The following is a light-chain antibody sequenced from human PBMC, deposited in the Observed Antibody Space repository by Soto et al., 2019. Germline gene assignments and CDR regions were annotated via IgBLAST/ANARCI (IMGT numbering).Light chain of an antibody. CDR2: EAS. V-gene: IGKV1-5*03. J-gene: IGKJ1*01. Sequence: DIQMTQSPSTLSASVGDRVTITCRASQHIGSWLAWYQQRPGTAPKLLIYEASSLESGVPLRFSGSGSGTEFTLTISSLQPDDFPTYYCQQYNYYWTFGQGTKVEI. CDR3: QQYNYYWT. CDR1: QHIGSW.